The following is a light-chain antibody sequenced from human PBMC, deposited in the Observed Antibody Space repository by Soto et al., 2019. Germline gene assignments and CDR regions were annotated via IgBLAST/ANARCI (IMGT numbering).Light chain of an antibody. CDR3: QQYGSSSWR. V-gene: IGKV3-20*01. CDR1: QSVSSSY. J-gene: IGKJ1*01. Sequence: EIVLTQSPGTLSLSTGERATLSCRASQSVSSSYLAWYQQKPAQPPRLLIYCASSRATGIPDRFSGSGSGTDFTLTISRLEPEDFAVHYCQQYGSSSWRFGQGTK. CDR2: CAS.